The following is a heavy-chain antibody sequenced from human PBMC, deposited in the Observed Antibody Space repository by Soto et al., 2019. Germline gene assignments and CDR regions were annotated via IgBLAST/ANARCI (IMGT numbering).Heavy chain of an antibody. CDR2: ISGSGGST. D-gene: IGHD3-10*01. V-gene: IGHV3-23*01. Sequence: GGSLRLSCAASGFTFSSYAMSWVRQAPGKGLEWVSAISGSGGSTYYADSVKGRFTISRDNSKNTLYLQMNSLRAEDTAVYYCAKGGGSMVREPYGMDVWGQGTTVTVSS. CDR1: GFTFSSYA. J-gene: IGHJ6*02. CDR3: AKGGGSMVREPYGMDV.